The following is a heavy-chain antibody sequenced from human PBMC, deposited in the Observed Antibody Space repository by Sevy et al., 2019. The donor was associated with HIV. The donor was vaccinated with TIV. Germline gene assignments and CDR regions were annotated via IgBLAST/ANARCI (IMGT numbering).Heavy chain of an antibody. D-gene: IGHD1-26*01. V-gene: IGHV4-59*13. J-gene: IGHJ4*02. CDR2: IYSSGIF. CDR1: SGSISTFY. Sequence: SETLSLTCTVSSGSISTFYWSWIRQPPGKGLEWIGYIYSSGIFNFNPSLKSRVTISLDTSKSQFSLKLTSVTAADTAVYYCAREWVGASRSFDYWGQGTLVTVSS. CDR3: AREWVGASRSFDY.